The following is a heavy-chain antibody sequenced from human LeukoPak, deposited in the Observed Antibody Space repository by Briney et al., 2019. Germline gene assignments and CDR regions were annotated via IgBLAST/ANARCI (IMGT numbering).Heavy chain of an antibody. CDR2: IRYDGSNK. J-gene: IGHJ6*04. Sequence: GGSLRISFAAPGFTFSSYGLHLGRQAPGKGLEWVAFIRYDGSNKYYADSVKGRFTISRDNSKNTLYLQMNSLRAEDTAVYYCAKMGEVWGKGTTVTISS. CDR3: AKMGEV. CDR1: GFTFSSYG. V-gene: IGHV3-30*02.